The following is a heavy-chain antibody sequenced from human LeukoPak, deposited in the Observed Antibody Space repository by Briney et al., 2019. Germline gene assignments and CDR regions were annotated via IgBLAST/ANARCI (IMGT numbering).Heavy chain of an antibody. CDR2: INPDGTAT. CDR1: GYSFSTHW. Sequence: ASVKVSCKASGYSFSTHWMHWVRQAPGQGFEWMAVINPDGTATSHSQKFQGRLSMTRDPSTSTVYLELSRLTSEDTAIYYCTTAADQYFDYWGQGSLVAVSP. D-gene: IGHD2-2*01. J-gene: IGHJ4*02. CDR3: TTAADQYFDY. V-gene: IGHV1-46*01.